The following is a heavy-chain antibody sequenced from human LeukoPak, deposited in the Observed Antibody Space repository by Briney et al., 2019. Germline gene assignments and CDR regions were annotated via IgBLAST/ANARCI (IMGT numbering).Heavy chain of an antibody. CDR1: GGSISSGGYD. J-gene: IGHJ5*02. Sequence: SETLSLTCTVSGGSISSGGYDWSWIRQHPGKGLEWIGYIYYSGSTYYNPSLKSRVTISVDTSKNQFSLKLSSVTAADTAVYYCARDHRDHSSSWYSGWFDPWGQGTLVTVSS. CDR2: IYYSGST. CDR3: ARDHRDHSSSWYSGWFDP. V-gene: IGHV4-31*03. D-gene: IGHD6-13*01.